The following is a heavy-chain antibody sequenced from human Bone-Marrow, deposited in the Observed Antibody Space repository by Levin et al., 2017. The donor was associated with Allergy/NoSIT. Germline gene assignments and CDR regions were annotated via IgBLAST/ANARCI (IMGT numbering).Heavy chain of an antibody. Sequence: SETLSLTCAVSGYSISSSFYWGWIRQPPGEGLEWVGTIHHSGRTYYNPSLKSRVTISMDTSKNHFSLNLTSVTAADTAVYYCAMDSRINWYFSWGQGTLVAVSS. D-gene: IGHD1-7*01. CDR3: AMDSRINWYFS. J-gene: IGHJ4*02. CDR1: GYSISSSFY. CDR2: IHHSGRT. V-gene: IGHV4-38-2*01.